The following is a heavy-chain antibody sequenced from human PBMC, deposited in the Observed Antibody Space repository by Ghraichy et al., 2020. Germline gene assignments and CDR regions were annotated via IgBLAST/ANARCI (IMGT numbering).Heavy chain of an antibody. Sequence: GDSLNISCAASGFTFSGYGMTWVRQAPGKGLEWVSGISGSGGSTYYADSVKGRFTISRDNSKNTLYLQMNSLRAEDTAIYYCAKPGRPYGDYWYLDLWGRGTLVTVSS. CDR3: AKPGRPYGDYWYLDL. CDR2: ISGSGGST. V-gene: IGHV3-23*01. D-gene: IGHD4-17*01. J-gene: IGHJ2*01. CDR1: GFTFSGYG.